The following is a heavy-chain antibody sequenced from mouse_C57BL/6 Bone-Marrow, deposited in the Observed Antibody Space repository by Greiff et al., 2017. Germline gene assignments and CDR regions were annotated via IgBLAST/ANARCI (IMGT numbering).Heavy chain of an antibody. J-gene: IGHJ3*01. CDR3: ARQSSGGFAY. Sequence: EVMLVESGGDLVKPGGSLKLSCAASGFTFSSYGMSWVRQTPDKRLEWVATISSGGSYTYYPDSVKGRFTISRDNAKNTLYLQMSSLKSEDTAMYYCARQSSGGFAYWGQGTLVTVSA. CDR1: GFTFSSYG. D-gene: IGHD1-3*01. V-gene: IGHV5-6*01. CDR2: ISSGGSYT.